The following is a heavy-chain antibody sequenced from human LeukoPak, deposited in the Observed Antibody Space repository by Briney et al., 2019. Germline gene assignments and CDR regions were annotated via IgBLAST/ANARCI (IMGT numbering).Heavy chain of an antibody. Sequence: GGSLRLSCAASGFTFSSYNMNWVRQAPGKGLEWVSFISSSSTTISYADSVKGRFTISRDNAKNSLYLQMNSLRDEDTAVYYCARDFLTYYDSSGQGAYFDYWGQGTLVTVSS. CDR1: GFTFSSYN. CDR3: ARDFLTYYDSSGQGAYFDY. V-gene: IGHV3-48*02. J-gene: IGHJ4*02. CDR2: ISSSSTTI. D-gene: IGHD3-22*01.